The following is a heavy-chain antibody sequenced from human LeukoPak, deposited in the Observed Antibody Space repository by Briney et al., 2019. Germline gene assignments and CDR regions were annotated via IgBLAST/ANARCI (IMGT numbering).Heavy chain of an antibody. CDR3: ARSRQRDYDSNPAIDY. V-gene: IGHV4-31*03. CDR2: IYYSGST. J-gene: IGHJ4*02. Sequence: SETLSLTCTVSGGSISSGGYYWSWIRQHPGKGLEWIGYIYYSGSTYYNPSLKSRVTISVDTSKNQFSLKPSSVTAADTAAYYCARSRQRDYDSNPAIDYWGQGTLVTVSS. D-gene: IGHD3-22*01. CDR1: GGSISSGGYY.